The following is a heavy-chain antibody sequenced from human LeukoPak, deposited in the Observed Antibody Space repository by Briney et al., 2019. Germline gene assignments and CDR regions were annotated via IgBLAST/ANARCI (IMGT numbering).Heavy chain of an antibody. Sequence: SEALSLTCTVSGGSISSSSYYGGWIRQPPGKGLEWIGEINHSGSTNYNPSLKSRVTISVDTSKNQFSLKLSSVTAADTAVYYCTRGDSTNKNDYWGQGTLVTVSS. V-gene: IGHV4-39*07. CDR1: GGSISSSSYY. D-gene: IGHD1/OR15-1a*01. CDR2: INHSGST. CDR3: TRGDSTNKNDY. J-gene: IGHJ4*02.